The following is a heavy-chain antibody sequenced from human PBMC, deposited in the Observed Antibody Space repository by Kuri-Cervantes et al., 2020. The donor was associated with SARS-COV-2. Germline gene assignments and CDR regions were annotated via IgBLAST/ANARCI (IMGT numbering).Heavy chain of an antibody. CDR1: GYSFSNYG. V-gene: IGHV1-18*01. CDR2: TNPNSGGT. CDR3: ARGPSGWFGEFLFDY. D-gene: IGHD3-10*01. Sequence: ASVKVSCKASGYSFSNYGVSWVRQAPGQGLEWMGRTNPNSGGTNYAQKLQGRVTMTTDTSTSTAYMELRSLRSDDTAVYYCARGPSGWFGEFLFDYWGQGTLVAVSS. J-gene: IGHJ4*02.